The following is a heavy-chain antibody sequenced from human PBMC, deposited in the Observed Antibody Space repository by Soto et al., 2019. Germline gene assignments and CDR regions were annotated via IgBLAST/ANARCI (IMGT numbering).Heavy chain of an antibody. CDR3: ARAGTITSPHAFDI. J-gene: IGHJ3*02. D-gene: IGHD1-1*01. CDR2: ISAYNGAT. V-gene: IGHV1-18*01. CDR1: GYTFTRYG. Sequence: QVQLVQSGAEVKKPGASVKVSCKTSGYTFTRYGFSWVRQAPGQGLEWVGWISAYNGATNYAQKLQGRVTMTTDTSTNTAYMELRSLRADDTAVYYCARAGTITSPHAFDILGQGTMVTVSS.